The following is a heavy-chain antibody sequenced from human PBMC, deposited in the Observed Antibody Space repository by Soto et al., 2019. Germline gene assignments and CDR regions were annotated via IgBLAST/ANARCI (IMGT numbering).Heavy chain of an antibody. CDR2: INGGGRNA. CDR3: AYRTGFDY. J-gene: IGHJ4*02. CDR1: GLTFSTFA. Sequence: GGSLRLSCGASGLTFSTFAMSWVRQAPGKGLEWVSTINGGGRNAYYADSVKGRFTISRDNSKNTLYLQMNSLIAEDTAVYYCAYRTGFDYWGQGALVTVSS. V-gene: IGHV3-23*01.